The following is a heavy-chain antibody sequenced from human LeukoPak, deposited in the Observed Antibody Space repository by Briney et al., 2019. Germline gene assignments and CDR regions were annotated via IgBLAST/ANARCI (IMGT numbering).Heavy chain of an antibody. CDR2: IIPIFGTA. Sequence: SVKVSCKASGGTFSSYAISWVRQAPGQGLEWMGGIIPIFGTANYAQKFQGRVTITRDTSASTAYMELSSLRSEDTAVYYCARARSGDYPPDDYWGQGTLVTVSS. V-gene: IGHV1-69*05. J-gene: IGHJ4*02. CDR1: GGTFSSYA. D-gene: IGHD4-17*01. CDR3: ARARSGDYPPDDY.